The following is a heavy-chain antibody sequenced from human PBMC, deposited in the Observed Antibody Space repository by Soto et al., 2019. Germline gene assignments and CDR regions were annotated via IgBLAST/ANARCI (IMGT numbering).Heavy chain of an antibody. V-gene: IGHV3-23*01. CDR1: GFAFSGSA. Sequence: LRLPCPDAGFAFSGSAMGWVRQGPGKGLEWVSAISGSGGSTYYAASVRGRFTISRDDSRSIAYLQMDSLKAEDTAVYFCTRGNLLRGELLPALLDHWGQGTLVTVSS. J-gene: IGHJ4*02. CDR3: TRGNLLRGELLPALLDH. CDR2: ISGSGGST. D-gene: IGHD3-16*01.